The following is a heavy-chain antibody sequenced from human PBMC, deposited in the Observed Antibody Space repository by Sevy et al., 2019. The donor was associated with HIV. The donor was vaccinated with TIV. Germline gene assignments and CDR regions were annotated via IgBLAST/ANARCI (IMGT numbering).Heavy chain of an antibody. V-gene: IGHV3-43*01. Sequence: RGCLRLSCAASGFLFDDHTMHWVRQAPGKGLEWVARIGWDGASPFYADSVKGRFTISRDNGNRYLYLQINSLRTEDAAMYYCGRDIARYTSSWGIDSWGQGTLVIVSS. CDR1: GFLFDDHT. CDR3: GRDIARYTSSWGIDS. CDR2: IGWDGASP. J-gene: IGHJ4*02. D-gene: IGHD6-6*01.